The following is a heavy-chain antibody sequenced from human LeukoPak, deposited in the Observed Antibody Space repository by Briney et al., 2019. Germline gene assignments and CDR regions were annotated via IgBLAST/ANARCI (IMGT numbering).Heavy chain of an antibody. CDR1: GLTVSSNS. V-gene: IGHV3-53*01. Sequence: GGSLRLSCAASGLTVSSNSMSWVRQAPGKGLEWVSFIYSGGSTYYADSVKGRFTISRDNSKNTLYLQMNSLRAEDTAVYYCAKVRGSGYDFWSGYYTGTLDAFDIWGQGTMVTVSS. J-gene: IGHJ3*02. D-gene: IGHD3-3*01. CDR2: IYSGGST. CDR3: AKVRGSGYDFWSGYYTGTLDAFDI.